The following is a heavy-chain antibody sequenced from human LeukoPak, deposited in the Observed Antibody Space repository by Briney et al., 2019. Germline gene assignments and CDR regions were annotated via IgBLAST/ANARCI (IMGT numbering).Heavy chain of an antibody. V-gene: IGHV4-59*01. CDR1: GGSISSYY. Sequence: SETVSLTCTVSGGSISSYYWSWIRQPPGKGLEWIGNIYYSGSTNYNPSLKSRVTISVDTSKNQFSLKLSSVTAADTAVYYCAITTGTGFDYWGQGTLVTVSS. D-gene: IGHD1-14*01. J-gene: IGHJ4*02. CDR3: AITTGTGFDY. CDR2: IYYSGST.